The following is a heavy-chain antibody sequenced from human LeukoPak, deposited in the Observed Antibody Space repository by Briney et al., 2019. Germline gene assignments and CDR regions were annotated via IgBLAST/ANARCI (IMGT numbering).Heavy chain of an antibody. V-gene: IGHV4-31*03. J-gene: IGHJ4*02. Sequence: SQTLSLTCTVSGGSISSGGYYWSWIRQHPGKGLEWIGYIYYSGSTNYNPSLKSRVTISVDTSKNQFSLKLSSVTAADTAVYYCARVGTGDRAFDYWGQGTLVTVSS. CDR3: ARVGTGDRAFDY. CDR1: GGSISSGGYY. D-gene: IGHD7-27*01. CDR2: IYYSGST.